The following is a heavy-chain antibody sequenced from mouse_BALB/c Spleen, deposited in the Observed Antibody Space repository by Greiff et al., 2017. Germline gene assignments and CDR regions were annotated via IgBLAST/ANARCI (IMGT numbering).Heavy chain of an antibody. V-gene: IGHV5-9-4*01. CDR2: ISSGGSYT. CDR3: AREGYRNYYAMDY. D-gene: IGHD2-14*01. J-gene: IGHJ4*01. Sequence: EVKLQESGGGLVKPGGSLKLSCAASGFTFSSYAMSWVRQSPEKRLEWVAEISSGGSYTYYPDTVTGRFTISRDNAKNTLYLEMSSLRSEDTAMYYCAREGYRNYYAMDYWGQGTSVTVSS. CDR1: GFTFSSYA.